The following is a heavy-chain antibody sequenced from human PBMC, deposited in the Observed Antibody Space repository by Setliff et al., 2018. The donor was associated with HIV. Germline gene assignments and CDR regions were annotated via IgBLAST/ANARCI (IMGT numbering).Heavy chain of an antibody. V-gene: IGHV4-39*07. CDR1: GGSIKSSSYY. CDR3: ARVPTSSWYVTTQRTKEYFHH. J-gene: IGHJ1*01. CDR2: IYYSGNT. Sequence: PSETLSLTCTVSGGSIKSSSYYWGWIRQPPGKGLEWIGSIYYSGNTYYNPSLKSRVTISTDTYRNQFSLRLSSVTAADTAIYYCARVPTSSWYVTTQRTKEYFHHWGQGTLVTVSS. D-gene: IGHD6-13*01.